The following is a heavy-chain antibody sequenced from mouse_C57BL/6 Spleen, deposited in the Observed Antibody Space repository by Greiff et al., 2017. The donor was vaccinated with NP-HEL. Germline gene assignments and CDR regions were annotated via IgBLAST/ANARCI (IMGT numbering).Heavy chain of an antibody. J-gene: IGHJ4*01. Sequence: QVQLQQPGAELVKPGASVKMSCKASGYTFTSYWITWVKQRPGQGLEWIGDIYPGSGSTNYNEKFKSKATLTVDTSSSTAYMQLSSLTSEDSAVYYCARAPFYYDYDVYAMDYWGQGTSVTVSS. CDR3: ARAPFYYDYDVYAMDY. V-gene: IGHV1-55*01. CDR2: IYPGSGST. CDR1: GYTFTSYW. D-gene: IGHD2-4*01.